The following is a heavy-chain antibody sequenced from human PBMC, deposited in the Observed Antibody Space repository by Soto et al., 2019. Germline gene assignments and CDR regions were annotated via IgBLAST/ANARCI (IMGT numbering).Heavy chain of an antibody. CDR3: ARDSGVVCSSTSCSWFDP. D-gene: IGHD2-2*01. CDR1: GGSISSGGYY. V-gene: IGHV4-31*03. CDR2: IYYSGSI. Sequence: QVQLQESGPGLVKPSQTLSLTCTVSGGSISSGGYYWSWIRQHPGKGLEWIGYIYYSGSIYYNPSLKSRVTISVDTSKNQFSLKLSSVTAADTAVYYCARDSGVVCSSTSCSWFDPWGQGTLVTVSS. J-gene: IGHJ5*02.